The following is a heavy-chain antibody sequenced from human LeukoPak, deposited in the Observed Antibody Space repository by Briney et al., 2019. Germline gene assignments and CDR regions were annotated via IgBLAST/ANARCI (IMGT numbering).Heavy chain of an antibody. CDR1: GFTFSSYW. J-gene: IGHJ4*02. D-gene: IGHD2-21*02. CDR2: INSDGSST. CDR3: ARGPTYCGGDCYISH. Sequence: GGSLRLSCAASGFTFSSYWMHWVRQAPGKGLVWVSRINSDGSSTSYADSVKGRFTISRDNAKNTLYLQMNSLRAEDTAVYYCARGPTYCGGDCYISHWGQGTLVTVSS. V-gene: IGHV3-74*01.